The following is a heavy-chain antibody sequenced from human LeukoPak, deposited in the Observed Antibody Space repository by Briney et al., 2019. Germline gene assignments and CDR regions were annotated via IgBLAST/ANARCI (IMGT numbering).Heavy chain of an antibody. J-gene: IGHJ6*03. D-gene: IGHD2-2*01. CDR3: ARAGIGYCSSTSCPEGRYYYYYMDV. CDR2: IIPIFGTA. V-gene: IGHV1-69*13. Sequence: ASVKVSCKASGGTFSSYANSWVRQAPGQGLEWMGGIIPIFGTANYAQKFQGRVTITADESTSTAYMELSSLRSEDTAVYYCARAGIGYCSSTSCPEGRYYYYYMDVWGKGTTVTISS. CDR1: GGTFSSYA.